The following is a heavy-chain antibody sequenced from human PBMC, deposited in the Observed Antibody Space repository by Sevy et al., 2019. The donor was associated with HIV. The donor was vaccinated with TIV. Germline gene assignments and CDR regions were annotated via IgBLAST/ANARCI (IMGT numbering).Heavy chain of an antibody. CDR3: ARDCSSSTCIWGLDV. D-gene: IGHD2-2*01. CDR2: IKKDGSER. CDR1: GFTFSSYW. V-gene: IGHV3-7*03. Sequence: GGSLRLSCGGSGFTFSSYWMSWVRQAPGKGLEWVANIKKDGSERYYVDSVKGRLTISRDNAKKSLYLQMNSLRTEDTAVYYCARDCSSSTCIWGLDVWGQGTTVTVSS. J-gene: IGHJ6*02.